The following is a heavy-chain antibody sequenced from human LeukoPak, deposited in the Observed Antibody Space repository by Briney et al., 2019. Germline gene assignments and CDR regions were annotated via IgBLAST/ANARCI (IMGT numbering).Heavy chain of an antibody. CDR1: GFTFINYV. D-gene: IGHD2-8*02. CDR2: VSGSGGRGAT. CDR3: AALRMAAVATGGRDY. Sequence: GGSLRLSCEASGFTFINYVMSWVRQVPGKGPEWVSSVSGSGGRGATYYRDSVKGRFTISRDNAKNSLYLQMNSLRPEDTALYFCAALRMAAVATGGRDYWGQGTLVTVSS. J-gene: IGHJ4*02. V-gene: IGHV3-23*01.